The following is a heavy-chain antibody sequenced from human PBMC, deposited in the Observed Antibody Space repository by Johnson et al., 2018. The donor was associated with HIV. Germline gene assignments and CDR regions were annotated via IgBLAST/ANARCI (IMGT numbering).Heavy chain of an antibody. CDR1: GFMFRSFW. Sequence: VQLVESGGGLVRPGGSLRLSCAASGFMFRSFWMTWVRQAPGMGLAWVANIKQDGTESYYADSVKGRFTISRDNSKNTLYLQMNSLRAEDTAVYYCAKGKKSLPDAFDIWGQGTMVTVSS. CDR3: AKGKKSLPDAFDI. V-gene: IGHV3-7*01. CDR2: IKQDGTES. J-gene: IGHJ3*02.